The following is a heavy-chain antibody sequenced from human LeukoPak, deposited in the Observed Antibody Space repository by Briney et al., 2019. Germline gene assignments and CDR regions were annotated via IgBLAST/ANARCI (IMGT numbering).Heavy chain of an antibody. Sequence: GSSVKVSCKASGGTFSSYAISWVRQAPGQGLEWMGGIIPIFGTANYAQKFQGRVTITADESTSTAYMELSSLRSEDTAVYYCARVSGYSSSAGSWFDPWGQGTLVTVSS. CDR1: GGTFSSYA. J-gene: IGHJ5*02. CDR2: IIPIFGTA. V-gene: IGHV1-69*01. CDR3: ARVSGYSSSAGSWFDP. D-gene: IGHD6-13*01.